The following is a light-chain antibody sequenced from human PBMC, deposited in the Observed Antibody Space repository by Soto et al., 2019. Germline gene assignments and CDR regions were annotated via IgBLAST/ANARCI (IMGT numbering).Light chain of an antibody. CDR3: HQYYSYPLT. J-gene: IGKJ4*01. CDR2: AAS. CDR1: QGISSY. V-gene: IGKV1-8*01. Sequence: AIRMTQSPSSLSASTGDRVTITCRASQGISSYLAWYQQKPGKAPKLLIYAASTLQSGVPSRFSGSGSGTDFTLTISCLQSEDFATYYCHQYYSYPLTFGGGTKVEIK.